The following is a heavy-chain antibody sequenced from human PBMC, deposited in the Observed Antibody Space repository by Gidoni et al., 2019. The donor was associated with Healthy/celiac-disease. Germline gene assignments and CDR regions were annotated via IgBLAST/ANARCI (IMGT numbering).Heavy chain of an antibody. J-gene: IGHJ5*02. V-gene: IGHV3-33*01. D-gene: IGHD3-3*01. Sequence: QVQLVESGGGVVQPGRSLRLSGAASGFTFSSYGMHLVRQAPGKGLEWVAVIWYDGSNKYYADSVKGRFTISRDNSKNTLYLQMNSLRAEDTAVYYCARDGEFWSGYSNWFDPWGQGTLVTVSS. CDR3: ARDGEFWSGYSNWFDP. CDR2: IWYDGSNK. CDR1: GFTFSSYG.